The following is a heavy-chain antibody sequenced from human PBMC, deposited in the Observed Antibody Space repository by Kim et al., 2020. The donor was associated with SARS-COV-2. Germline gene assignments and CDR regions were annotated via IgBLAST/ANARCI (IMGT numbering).Heavy chain of an antibody. CDR1: GFTLSSYG. CDR2: ISYDGSNK. Sequence: GGSLRLSCAASGFTLSSYGMHWVRQAPGKGLEWVAVISYDGSNKYYADSVKGRFTISRDNSKNTLYLQMNSLRAEDTAVYYCAKDGYSSSSVPFDYWGQGTLVTVSS. J-gene: IGHJ4*02. V-gene: IGHV3-30*18. D-gene: IGHD6-6*01. CDR3: AKDGYSSSSVPFDY.